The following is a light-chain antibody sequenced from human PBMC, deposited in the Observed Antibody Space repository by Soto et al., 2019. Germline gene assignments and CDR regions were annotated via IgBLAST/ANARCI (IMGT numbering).Light chain of an antibody. J-gene: IGLJ2*01. CDR2: LNRDGSH. CDR1: SGHSNYA. V-gene: IGLV4-69*01. CDR3: QTWGTGIVI. Sequence: QLVLTQSPSASASLGASVKLTCTLSSGHSNYAIAWHQQQPEKGPRDLMKLNRDGSHSKGDGIPNRFSGSSSGAERYLTISSLQSEDEADYYCQTWGTGIVIFGRGTKLTVL.